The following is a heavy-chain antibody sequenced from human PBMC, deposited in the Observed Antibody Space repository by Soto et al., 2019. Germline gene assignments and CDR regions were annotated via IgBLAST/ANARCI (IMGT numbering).Heavy chain of an antibody. Sequence: EVQLLESGGGLVQPGESLRLSCAATGFTYSSYAMSGVRKAPGKGLEWVSVISGSDDSTYYADSVKGRFTISRDNSKNTLYLQMNSLRAEDTAVYYCAKRSSSSTFDYWGQGTLVTVSS. V-gene: IGHV3-23*01. CDR3: AKRSSSSTFDY. CDR2: ISGSDDST. CDR1: GFTYSSYA. D-gene: IGHD6-6*01. J-gene: IGHJ4*02.